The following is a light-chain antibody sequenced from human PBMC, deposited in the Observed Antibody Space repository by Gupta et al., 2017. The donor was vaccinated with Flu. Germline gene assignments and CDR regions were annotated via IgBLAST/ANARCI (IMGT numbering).Light chain of an antibody. Sequence: QSVLTQPPSASGTPGQRVTISCSGSTANIGSNTVSWYQQLPGTAPILLIYGNPQRPSGVPYRFSGSYSGTSDSLAISGLQSEDEAEYYCAAWDDSLSGALFGGGTKLTVL. V-gene: IGLV1-44*01. CDR1: TANIGSNT. CDR3: AAWDDSLSGAL. J-gene: IGLJ2*01. CDR2: GNP.